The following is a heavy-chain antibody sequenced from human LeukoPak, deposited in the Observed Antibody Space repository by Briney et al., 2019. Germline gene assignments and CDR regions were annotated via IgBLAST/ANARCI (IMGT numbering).Heavy chain of an antibody. V-gene: IGHV1-2*02. Sequence: ASVKVSCKASGYTFTGYYMHWVRQAPGQGLEWMGWINPNSGGTNYAQKFQGRVTMTRDTSIRTAYMELSRLRSDDTAVYYCARDPRDHSSSPHYYYYYYTDVWGKGATVTVSS. CDR3: ARDPRDHSSSPHYYYYYYTDV. CDR1: GYTFTGYY. J-gene: IGHJ6*03. CDR2: INPNSGGT. D-gene: IGHD6-6*01.